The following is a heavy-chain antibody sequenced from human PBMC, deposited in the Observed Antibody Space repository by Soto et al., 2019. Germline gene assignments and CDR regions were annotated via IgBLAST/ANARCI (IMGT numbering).Heavy chain of an antibody. CDR3: ARLGAAAPGSRYFDN. D-gene: IGHD6-13*01. V-gene: IGHV4-39*01. CDR2: IHYTGGT. CDR1: GGSISSSNYY. Sequence: QLLESGPRLVKPSETLSLTCTVSGGSISSSNYYWAWIRQPPGMGLEYIGTIHYTGGTYYHPSFKSRVTISVDTSNNQFSVKLNSVAATDTAIYYCARLGAAAPGSRYFDNWGQGTLVTVSS. J-gene: IGHJ4*02.